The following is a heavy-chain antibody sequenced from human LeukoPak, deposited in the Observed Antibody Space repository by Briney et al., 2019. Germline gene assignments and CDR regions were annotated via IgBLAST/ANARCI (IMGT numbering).Heavy chain of an antibody. V-gene: IGHV1-18*01. CDR2: ISAYNGNT. D-gene: IGHD1-26*01. Sequence: GASVKVSFKASGYTFTSYGISWVRQAPGQGLEWMGWISAYNGNTDYAQKLQGRVTMTTDTSTSTAYMELRSLRSDDTAVYYCARESPPPIVGATSFDYWGQGTLVTVSS. CDR1: GYTFTSYG. CDR3: ARESPPPIVGATSFDY. J-gene: IGHJ4*02.